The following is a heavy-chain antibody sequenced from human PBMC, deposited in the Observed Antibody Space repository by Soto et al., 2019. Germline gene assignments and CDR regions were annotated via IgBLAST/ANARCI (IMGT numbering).Heavy chain of an antibody. J-gene: IGHJ6*02. CDR3: AKGVVKGTYYYYGMYV. Sequence: QVQLVESGGGVVQPGRSLRLSCAASGFTFSSYGMHWVRQAPGKWLEWVAVISYDGSNQYYADSVKGRFTISRDNSKNTLYLQMNSLRAEDTAVYYCAKGVVKGTYYYYGMYVWGQGTTVTVSS. V-gene: IGHV3-30*18. D-gene: IGHD3-22*01. CDR2: ISYDGSNQ. CDR1: GFTFSSYG.